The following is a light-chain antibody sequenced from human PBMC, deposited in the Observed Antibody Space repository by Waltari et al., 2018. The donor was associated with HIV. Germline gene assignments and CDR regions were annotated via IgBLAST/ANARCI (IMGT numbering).Light chain of an antibody. Sequence: QSVLTQPPSVSAAPGQKVTISCSGSSSNIGSRSVSWYQHLPGRAPKLLLYDNNGRPPGIPGRFSGSKSGTSATLGITGLQTGDEADYYCVTWDKSLTAVVFGGGTKLTVL. J-gene: IGLJ3*02. CDR3: VTWDKSLTAVV. CDR2: DNN. V-gene: IGLV1-51*01. CDR1: SSNIGSRS.